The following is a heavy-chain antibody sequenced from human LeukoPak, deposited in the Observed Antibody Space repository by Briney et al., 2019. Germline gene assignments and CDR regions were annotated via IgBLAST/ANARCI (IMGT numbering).Heavy chain of an antibody. CDR2: IYTSGST. CDR3: AGYYDSSGYYWNFDAFDI. D-gene: IGHD3-22*01. J-gene: IGHJ3*02. CDR1: GGSISSYY. Sequence: SETLSLTCTVSGGSISSYYWSWIRQPAGKGLEWIGRIYTSGSTNYNLSLKSRVTMSVDTSKNQFSLKLSSVTAADTAVYYCAGYYDSSGYYWNFDAFDIWGQGTMVTVSS. V-gene: IGHV4-4*07.